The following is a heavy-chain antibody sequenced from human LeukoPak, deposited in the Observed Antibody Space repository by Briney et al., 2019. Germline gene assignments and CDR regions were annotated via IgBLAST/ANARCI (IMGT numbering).Heavy chain of an antibody. Sequence: SETLSLTCAVYGGSFSGYCWSWIRQPPGKGLEWIGEINHSGSANYNPSLKSRVTISVDTSKNQFSLKLSSVTAADTAVYYCARVSSSWYRPFDYWGQGTLVTVSS. D-gene: IGHD6-13*01. J-gene: IGHJ4*02. CDR1: GGSFSGYC. CDR2: INHSGSA. CDR3: ARVSSSWYRPFDY. V-gene: IGHV4-34*01.